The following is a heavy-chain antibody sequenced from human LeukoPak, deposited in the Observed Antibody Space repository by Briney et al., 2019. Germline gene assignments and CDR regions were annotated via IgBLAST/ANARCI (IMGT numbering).Heavy chain of an antibody. CDR3: ATQKNDFWSGSSYDAFDI. Sequence: PGGSLRLSCAASGFTFSDYYMSWIRQAPGKGLEWVSYISSSGNTKYYADSVKGRFTISRDNAKNSLYLQINSLRAEDTAVYYCATQKNDFWSGSSYDAFDIWGHGTMVIVSS. J-gene: IGHJ3*02. V-gene: IGHV3-11*01. D-gene: IGHD3-3*01. CDR1: GFTFSDYY. CDR2: ISSSGNTK.